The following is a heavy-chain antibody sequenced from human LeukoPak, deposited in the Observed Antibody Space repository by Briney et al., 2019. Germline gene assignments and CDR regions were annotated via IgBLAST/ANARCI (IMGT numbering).Heavy chain of an antibody. CDR2: IRYDGSNK. CDR1: GFTFSNYG. V-gene: IGHV3-30*02. Sequence: PGGSLRLSCAASGFTFSNYGMHWVRQAPGKGLEWVAFIRYDGSNKFYTDSVKGRFTISRDNSKNTLYLQMGSLRAEDMAVYYCARGDYYDSSGYYDWGQGTLVTVSS. CDR3: ARGDYYDSSGYYD. J-gene: IGHJ4*02. D-gene: IGHD3-22*01.